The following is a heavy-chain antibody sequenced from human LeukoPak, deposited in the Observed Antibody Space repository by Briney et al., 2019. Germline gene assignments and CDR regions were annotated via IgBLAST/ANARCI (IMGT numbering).Heavy chain of an antibody. CDR2: IWEDGGEP. CDR1: GFSLSGDW. V-gene: IGHV3-7*01. CDR3: AGPVNRLFLC. D-gene: IGHD2-21*01. Sequence: GGPLRLSCVGSGFSLSGDWMTWVRQAPGTGREWVANIWEDGGEPYYVDSVKGRFTISRDNAKNSLYLQMNNLGAKDTAVHFCAGPVNRLFLCWGPGTLVTVSS. J-gene: IGHJ4*02.